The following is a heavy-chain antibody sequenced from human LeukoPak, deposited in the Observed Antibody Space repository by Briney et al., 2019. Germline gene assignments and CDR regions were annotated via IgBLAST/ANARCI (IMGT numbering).Heavy chain of an antibody. CDR3: ARDVNYAFDY. CDR2: ISANSGNT. V-gene: IGHV1-18*01. J-gene: IGHJ4*02. D-gene: IGHD3-16*01. Sequence: GASEKVSCKPSGYSFTRNGISWVRQAPGQGLEWMAWISANSGNTNYAQNFQDRVTLTTDTSTSTAYMELRSLRSDDTAVYYCARDVNYAFDYWGQGTLVTVSS. CDR1: GYSFTRNG.